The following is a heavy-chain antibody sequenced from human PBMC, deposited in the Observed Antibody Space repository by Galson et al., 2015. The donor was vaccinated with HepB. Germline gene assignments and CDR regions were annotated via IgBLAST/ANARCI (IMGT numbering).Heavy chain of an antibody. V-gene: IGHV3-21*01. CDR3: ARGSIITYAFDI. CDR1: GFTFSSYS. J-gene: IGHJ3*02. CDR2: ISSSSSYI. D-gene: IGHD3-10*01. Sequence: SLRLSCAASGFTFSSYSMNWVRQAPGKGLEWVSPISSSSSYIYYADSVKGRFTISRDNGKNALYLQMNSLRAEVTAVYYGARGSIITYAFDIWGQGTMVTVSS.